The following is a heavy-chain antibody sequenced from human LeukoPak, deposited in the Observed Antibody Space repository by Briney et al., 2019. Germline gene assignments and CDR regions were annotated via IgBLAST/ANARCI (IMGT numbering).Heavy chain of an antibody. J-gene: IGHJ4*03. CDR3: ARGATISETGYFDF. D-gene: IGHD5-24*01. CDR2: IDHRGDT. Sequence: SETLSLTCAVYGGSFSRYYWSWIRQSPGKGLEWIAGIDHRGDTNYNPSVKSRVTISVDTSKNQFSLKVRSLSAADTAVYYCARGATISETGYFDFWGQGTLVTVSS. CDR1: GGSFSRYY. V-gene: IGHV4-34*01.